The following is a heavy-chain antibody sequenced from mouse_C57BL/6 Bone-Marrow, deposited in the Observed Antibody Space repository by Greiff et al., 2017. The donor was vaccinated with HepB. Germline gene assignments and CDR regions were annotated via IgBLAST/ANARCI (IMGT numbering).Heavy chain of an antibody. CDR1: GYSFTGYY. J-gene: IGHJ3*01. Sequence: VQLQQSGPELVKPGASVKISCKASGYSFTGYYMNWVKQSPEKSLEWIGEINPSTGGTTYNQKFKAKATLTVDKSSSTAYMQLKSLTSEDTAVYYCANLYYGYDEGFAYWGQGTLVTVSA. V-gene: IGHV1-42*01. CDR3: ANLYYGYDEGFAY. D-gene: IGHD2-2*01. CDR2: INPSTGGT.